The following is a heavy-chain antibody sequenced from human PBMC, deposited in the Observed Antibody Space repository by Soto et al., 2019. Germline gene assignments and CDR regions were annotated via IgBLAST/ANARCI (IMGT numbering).Heavy chain of an antibody. CDR3: ARGFGRFNY. CDR1: GFTFNDFE. Sequence: EVQLLESGGGLVQPGGSLRLSCGGSGFTFNDFEMNWVRQAPGKGLEWLAYIDGSGTTKKYADSVRGRFTISRDNPNNSLFLQMSSLSAADAAIYYCARGFGRFNYGGQGTLVSVSS. D-gene: IGHD3-10*01. CDR2: IDGSGTTK. V-gene: IGHV3-48*03. J-gene: IGHJ4*02.